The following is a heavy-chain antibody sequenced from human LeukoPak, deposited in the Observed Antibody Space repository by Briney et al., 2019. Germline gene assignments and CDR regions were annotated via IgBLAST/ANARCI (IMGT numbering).Heavy chain of an antibody. CDR2: ISGSGGST. CDR1: GFTFSNYW. D-gene: IGHD3-10*01. Sequence: PGGSLRLSCAASGFTFSNYWMSWVRQAPGKGLEWVSAISGSGGSTYYADSVKGRFTISRDNSKNTLYLQMNSLRAEDTAVYYCAKDSSTMVRGVKGYWGQGTLVAVSS. J-gene: IGHJ4*02. CDR3: AKDSSTMVRGVKGY. V-gene: IGHV3-23*01.